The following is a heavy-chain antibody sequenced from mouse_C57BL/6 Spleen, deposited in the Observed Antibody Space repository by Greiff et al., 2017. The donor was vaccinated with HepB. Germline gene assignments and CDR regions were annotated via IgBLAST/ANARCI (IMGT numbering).Heavy chain of an antibody. CDR1: GFTFSSYG. D-gene: IGHD2-5*01. V-gene: IGHV5-6*01. Sequence: VQLKESGGDLVKPGGSLKLSCAASGFTFSSYGMSWVRQTPDKRLEWVATISSGGSYTYYPDSVKGRFTISRDNAKNTLYLQMSSLKSEDTAMYYCARHDTYYSNSLDYWGQGTTLTVSS. J-gene: IGHJ2*01. CDR3: ARHDTYYSNSLDY. CDR2: ISSGGSYT.